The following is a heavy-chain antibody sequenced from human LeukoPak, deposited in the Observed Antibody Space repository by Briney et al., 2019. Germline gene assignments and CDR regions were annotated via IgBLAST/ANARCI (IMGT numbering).Heavy chain of an antibody. V-gene: IGHV3-48*02. CDR3: ARDVEQWLVRVYYFDY. Sequence: GGSLRLSCATSGFTLSSYSMNWVRQAPGKGLEWISDISSGSTTIYYADSVKGRFTISRDNAKNSLYLQMNSLRDEDTAVYYCARDVEQWLVRVYYFDYWGQGTLVTVSS. CDR1: GFTLSSYS. J-gene: IGHJ4*02. D-gene: IGHD6-19*01. CDR2: ISSGSTTI.